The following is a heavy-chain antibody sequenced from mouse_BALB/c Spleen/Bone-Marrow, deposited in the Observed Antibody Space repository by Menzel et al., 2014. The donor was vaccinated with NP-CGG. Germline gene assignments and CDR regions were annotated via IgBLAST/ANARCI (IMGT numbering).Heavy chain of an antibody. CDR3: ARTYRPFALDY. V-gene: IGHV5-4*02. CDR2: ISDGGSYT. CDR1: GFTFSDYY. D-gene: IGHD2-14*01. J-gene: IGHJ4*01. Sequence: EVKLEESGGGLVKPGGSLKLSCAASGFTFSDYYMYWVRQTPEKRLEWVATISDGGSYTDYPGSVKGRFTVSRDNAKNNLYLQMSSLKSEDTAMYFCARTYRPFALDYWGQGTSVTVSS.